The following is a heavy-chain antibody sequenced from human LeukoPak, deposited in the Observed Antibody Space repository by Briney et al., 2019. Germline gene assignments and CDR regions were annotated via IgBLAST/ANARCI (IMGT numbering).Heavy chain of an antibody. D-gene: IGHD5-18*01. V-gene: IGHV3-7*01. CDR1: GFSLSNYW. J-gene: IGHJ6*02. CDR3: ARARGYSYGYTYYYYYGMDV. CDR2: IKQDGSEK. Sequence: PGGSLRLSCAASGFSLSNYWMNWVRQAPGKGLEWVANIKQDGSEKNYVDSVKGRFTISRDNAKNSLYLQMNSLRAEDTAVYYCARARGYSYGYTYYYYYGMDVWGQGTTVTVSS.